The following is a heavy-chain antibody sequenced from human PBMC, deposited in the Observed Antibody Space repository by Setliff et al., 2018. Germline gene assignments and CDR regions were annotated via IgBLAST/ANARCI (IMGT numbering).Heavy chain of an antibody. CDR3: ARGLVAATLYLWY. V-gene: IGHV1-69*13. CDR1: GGTFSSYA. Sequence: SVKVSCKASGGTFSSYAISWVRQAPGQGLEWMGGIIPIFGTANYAQKFQGRVTITADESTSTAYVELSSLRSEDTAVYYCARGLVAATLYLWYWGQGTLVTVSS. CDR2: IIPIFGTA. D-gene: IGHD2-15*01. J-gene: IGHJ4*02.